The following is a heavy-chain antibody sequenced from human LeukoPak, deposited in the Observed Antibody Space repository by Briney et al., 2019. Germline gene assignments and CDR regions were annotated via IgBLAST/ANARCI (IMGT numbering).Heavy chain of an antibody. Sequence: GASVKVSCKASGYTFIGYYRHWVRLAPGQGLEWMGWINPNSGGTNYAHTFQGRVTMTTDTSISTAYMELCSLRSDDAAVYYCSRPDSGSYYGGPNLDYWGQGTLVTVSS. CDR2: INPNSGGT. CDR1: GYTFIGYY. CDR3: SRPDSGSYYGGPNLDY. D-gene: IGHD1-26*01. J-gene: IGHJ4*02. V-gene: IGHV1-2*02.